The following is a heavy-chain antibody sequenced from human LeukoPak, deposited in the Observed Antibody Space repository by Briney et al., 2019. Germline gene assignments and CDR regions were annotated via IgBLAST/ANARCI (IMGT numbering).Heavy chain of an antibody. D-gene: IGHD6-13*01. CDR3: AKEAAYSSSWLRTNWFDP. J-gene: IGHJ5*02. Sequence: QPAGSLRLSCAASGFTFRSDAMSGVRQAPGKGLEWVSAISGSGGSTYYADSVKGRFTISRDNSKNTLYLQMNSLRAEDTAVYYCAKEAAYSSSWLRTNWFDPWGQGTLVTVSS. CDR2: ISGSGGST. CDR1: GFTFRSDA. V-gene: IGHV3-23*01.